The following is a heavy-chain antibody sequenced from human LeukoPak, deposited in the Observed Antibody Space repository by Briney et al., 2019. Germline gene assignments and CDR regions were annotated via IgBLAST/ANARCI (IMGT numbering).Heavy chain of an antibody. CDR2: INPNSGGT. Sequence: ASVKVSCKASGYTFTGYYMHWVRQAPGQGLEWMGWINPNSGGTNYAQKFQGRVTMTRDTSISTAYMELSRLRSDDTAVYYCARLTNFYCSGGSCYSHAFDIWGQGTMVTVSS. V-gene: IGHV1-2*02. J-gene: IGHJ3*02. CDR3: ARLTNFYCSGGSCYSHAFDI. D-gene: IGHD2-15*01. CDR1: GYTFTGYY.